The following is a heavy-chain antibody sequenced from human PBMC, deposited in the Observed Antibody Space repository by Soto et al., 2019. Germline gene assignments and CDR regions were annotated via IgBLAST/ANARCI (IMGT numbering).Heavy chain of an antibody. Sequence: KGSCKASEKTFSTYLLAWVRQVHGQGLEWMGWHNGYNGQTEYSQKFQGRVTITRDTSAKTAYLELRSLTSEDTAVYYCAGPHDRAGLGTWGQGTLVTVSS. V-gene: IGHV1-3*01. D-gene: IGHD1-1*01. CDR3: AGPHDRAGLGT. CDR2: HNGYNGQT. J-gene: IGHJ5*02. CDR1: EKTFSTYL.